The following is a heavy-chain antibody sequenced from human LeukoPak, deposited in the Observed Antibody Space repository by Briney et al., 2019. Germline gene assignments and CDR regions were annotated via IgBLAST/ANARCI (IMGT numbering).Heavy chain of an antibody. D-gene: IGHD3-22*01. CDR2: IYPDDSDT. J-gene: IGHJ3*02. CDR1: GYIFTTYW. V-gene: IGHV5-51*01. CDR3: ARQRSYYDSSGYYYAFDI. Sequence: GESLKISCKGSGYIFTTYWIGWVRQMPGKGLEWMGIIYPDDSDTRYSPSFQGQVTISADKSINTAYLQWSSLKASDTAMYYCARQRSYYDSSGYYYAFDIWGQGTMVTVSS.